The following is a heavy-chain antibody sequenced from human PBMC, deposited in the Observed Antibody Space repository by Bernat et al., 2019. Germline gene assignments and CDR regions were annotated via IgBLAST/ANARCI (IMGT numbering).Heavy chain of an antibody. CDR3: ARDWGYGSGSYIPPYYYYGMDV. V-gene: IGHV3-7*03. CDR2: IKQDGSEN. J-gene: IGHJ6*02. Sequence: EVQLVESGGGLVQPGGSLRLSCAASGFTFSSYWMSWVRQAPGKGLEWVVNIKQDGSENYYVDSVKGRFTISRDNAKNSLYLQMNSLRAEDTAVYYCARDWGYGSGSYIPPYYYYGMDVWGQGTTVTVSS. D-gene: IGHD3-10*01. CDR1: GFTFSSYW.